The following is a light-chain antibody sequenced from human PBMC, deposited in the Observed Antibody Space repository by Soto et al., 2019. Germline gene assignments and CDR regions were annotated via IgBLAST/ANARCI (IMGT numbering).Light chain of an antibody. V-gene: IGLV2-14*01. CDR3: CSYAGSYTWV. Sequence: QSVLTQPASVSGSPGQSITISCTGTSSDVGAYNSVSWYQQHPDKAPKLIIYEVRHRPSGVSNRFSGSKSGHTASLTISGLQAEDEADYYCCSYAGSYTWVFGGGTKLTVL. J-gene: IGLJ3*02. CDR1: SSDVGAYNS. CDR2: EVR.